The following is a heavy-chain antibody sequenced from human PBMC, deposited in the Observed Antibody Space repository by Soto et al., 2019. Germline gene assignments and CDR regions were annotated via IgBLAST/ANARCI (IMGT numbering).Heavy chain of an antibody. CDR3: ARDRRSRRYNWNEVDWFDP. V-gene: IGHV1-18*01. CDR1: GYTFTSYG. J-gene: IGHJ5*02. D-gene: IGHD1-1*01. Sequence: ASVKVSCKASGYTFTSYGISWVRQAPGQGLEWMGWISAYNGNTNYAQKLQGRVTMTTDTSTSTAYMELRSLRSDDTAVYYWARDRRSRRYNWNEVDWFDPWGQGTLVTVSS. CDR2: ISAYNGNT.